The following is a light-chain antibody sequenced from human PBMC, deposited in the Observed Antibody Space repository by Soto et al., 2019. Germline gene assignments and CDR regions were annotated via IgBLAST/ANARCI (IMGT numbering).Light chain of an antibody. Sequence: QCVLTQPPSLSGAPGQRVTISCTGSGSNIGAPYDVHWYQHLPGTAPKLLIYGSTNRPSGVPGRFSGSKSGTSASLAITGLQAEDEADYYCQSYDSSLSGYVFGAGTKLTVL. J-gene: IGLJ1*01. CDR3: QSYDSSLSGYV. V-gene: IGLV1-40*01. CDR2: GST. CDR1: GSNIGAPYD.